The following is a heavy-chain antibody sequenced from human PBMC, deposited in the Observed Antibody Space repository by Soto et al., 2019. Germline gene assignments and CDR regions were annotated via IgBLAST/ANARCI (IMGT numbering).Heavy chain of an antibody. CDR1: GFTFSSYD. D-gene: IGHD4-17*01. CDR3: VRGTVTTYYYYGMDV. Sequence: EVQLVESGGGLVQPGGSLRLSCAASGFTFSSYDMHWVRQATGKGLEWVSAIGTAGDTYYPGSVKGRFTISRENAKNSLYLQMNSLRAGDTAVYYCVRGTVTTYYYYGMDVWGQGTTVTVSS. V-gene: IGHV3-13*01. CDR2: IGTAGDT. J-gene: IGHJ6*02.